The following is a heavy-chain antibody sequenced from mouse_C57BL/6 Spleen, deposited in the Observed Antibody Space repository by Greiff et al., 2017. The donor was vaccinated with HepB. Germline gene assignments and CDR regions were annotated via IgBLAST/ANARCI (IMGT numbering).Heavy chain of an antibody. J-gene: IGHJ2*01. D-gene: IGHD2-10*02. CDR1: GYAFSSSW. CDR3: ARGEYGNGDY. Sequence: QVQLQQSGPELVKPGASVKISCKASGYAFSSSWMNWVKQRPGKGLEWIGRIYPGDGDTNYNGKFKGKATLTADKSSSTAYMQLSSLTSEDSAVYCCARGEYGNGDYWGQGTTLTVSS. CDR2: IYPGDGDT. V-gene: IGHV1-82*01.